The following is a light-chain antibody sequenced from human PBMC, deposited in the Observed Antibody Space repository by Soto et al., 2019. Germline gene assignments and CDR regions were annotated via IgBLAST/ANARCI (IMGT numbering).Light chain of an antibody. CDR2: DAS. J-gene: IGKJ3*01. Sequence: DIQMTQSPSSLSASVGDRVTITCQASQDISNYLNWYQQKPGIAPKLLIYDASNLETGVPSRFSGSGSGTDFTFTISSLQPEDIATYYCQQYNLPREFTFGPGTKVDI. CDR1: QDISNY. V-gene: IGKV1-33*01. CDR3: QQYNLPREFT.